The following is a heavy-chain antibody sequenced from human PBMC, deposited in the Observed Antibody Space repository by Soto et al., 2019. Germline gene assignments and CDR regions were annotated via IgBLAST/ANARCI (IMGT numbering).Heavy chain of an antibody. D-gene: IGHD4-17*01. CDR1: EFTFSSYA. CDR2: LSGSGTGT. V-gene: IGHV3-23*01. CDR3: AKAYGETPYWYLDL. Sequence: EVQLLESGGGLVQPGGSLRLSCAASEFTFSSYAMSWVRQAPGKGLEWVSALSGSGTGTYYADSVKGRFTISRDNFKNRLYLQMNSLRAEDTAVYYCAKAYGETPYWYLDLWGRGTLVIVSS. J-gene: IGHJ2*01.